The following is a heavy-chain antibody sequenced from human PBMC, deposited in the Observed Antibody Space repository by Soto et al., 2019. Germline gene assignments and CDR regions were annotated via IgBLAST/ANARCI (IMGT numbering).Heavy chain of an antibody. CDR3: AKNGPLPYYYYGMDV. Sequence: QGQLVQSGAEVKKPGASVKVSCKASGYTFTRYGISWVRQAPGQGLEWRGWISGYKGDTNYAQKLQDRVTMTIDTSTSTAYMELRSLTSDDTAVYYCAKNGPLPYYYYGMDVWGQGTTVTVSS. J-gene: IGHJ6*02. CDR1: GYTFTRYG. D-gene: IGHD1-26*01. V-gene: IGHV1-18*01. CDR2: ISGYKGDT.